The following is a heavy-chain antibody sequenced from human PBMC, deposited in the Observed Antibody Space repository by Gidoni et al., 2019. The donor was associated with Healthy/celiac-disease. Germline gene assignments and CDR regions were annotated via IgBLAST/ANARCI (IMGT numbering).Heavy chain of an antibody. V-gene: IGHV3-33*08. CDR3: ARDNYPITGTTKKEWYFDL. J-gene: IGHJ2*01. CDR2: IGYDGSNK. CDR1: GFTFSSYG. Sequence: QVQLVASGGGVVQPGWSLRLSCAASGFTFSSYGMHWVRQAPGKGLEGVAVIGYDGSNKYYADSVKGRFTISRDNSKNTLYLQMNSLRAEDTAVYYCARDNYPITGTTKKEWYFDLWGRGTLVTVSS. D-gene: IGHD1-7*01.